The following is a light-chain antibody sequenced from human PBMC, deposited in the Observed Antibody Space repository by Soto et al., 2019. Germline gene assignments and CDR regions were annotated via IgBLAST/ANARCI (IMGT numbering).Light chain of an antibody. CDR1: TNDIGSYNY. CDR2: EVT. J-gene: IGLJ1*01. CDR3: SSYAGSSNV. V-gene: IGLV2-14*01. Sequence: QSVLTQPASVSGSPGQSITLSCAGTTNDIGSYNYVSWFQQHPGEAPKLIIFEVTHRPSGISTRFSGSKSGNTASLTVSGLQAEDEADYYCSSYAGSSNVFGTGTKLTVL.